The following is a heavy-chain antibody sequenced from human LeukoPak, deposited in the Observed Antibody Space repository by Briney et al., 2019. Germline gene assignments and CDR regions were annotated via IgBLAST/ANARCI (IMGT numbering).Heavy chain of an antibody. CDR2: IYPGDSDT. Sequence: GESLKISCKGSGYNFTNYWIGWVRQMPGKGLEWMGIIYPGDSDTRYSPSFQGQVTISADKSISTAYLQWSSLKASDTAIYYCTTGRFCSGGSCSSSFDFWGQGTLLTVPS. D-gene: IGHD2-15*01. V-gene: IGHV5-51*01. CDR1: GYNFTNYW. J-gene: IGHJ4*02. CDR3: TTGRFCSGGSCSSSFDF.